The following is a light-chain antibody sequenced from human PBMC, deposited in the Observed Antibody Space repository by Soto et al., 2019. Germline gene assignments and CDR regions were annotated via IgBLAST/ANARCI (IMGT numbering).Light chain of an antibody. CDR3: QQYGSPALT. CDR2: GAS. J-gene: IGKJ3*01. Sequence: EFLLQQSAASPPLSGGATVMVINRADQSFSSYYLAWYQQKPGQAPRLLIYGASSRAPGAPGRCSASWSCPHFTLTNRRLVPQDFVAYYCQQQYGSPALTFGPGTKVDI. V-gene: IGKV3-20*01. CDR1: QSFSSYY.